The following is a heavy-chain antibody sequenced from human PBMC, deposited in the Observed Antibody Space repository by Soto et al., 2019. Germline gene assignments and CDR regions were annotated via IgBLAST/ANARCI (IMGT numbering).Heavy chain of an antibody. J-gene: IGHJ3*02. CDR2: IIPIFGTA. CDR3: ARPSITMIDALEI. D-gene: IGHD3-22*01. V-gene: IGHV1-69*13. Sequence: SVKVSSKASGGTFSSYAISWARQAPGQGLEWMGGIIPIFGTANYAQKFQGRVTITADESTSTAYMELSSLRSEDTAVYYCARPSITMIDALEIWGQGTMGNGSS. CDR1: GGTFSSYA.